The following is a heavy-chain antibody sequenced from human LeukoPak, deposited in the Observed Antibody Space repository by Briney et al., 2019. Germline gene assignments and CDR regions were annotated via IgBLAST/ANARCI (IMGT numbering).Heavy chain of an antibody. CDR2: IYDSGST. CDR3: ARVIAVAGRSPFDY. CDR1: GGSIRSSYYY. Sequence: SETLSLTCTVSGGSIRSSYYYWGWIRQPPGKGLEWIGSIYDSGSTYYNPSLKSRVTISVDTSKNQFSLKLNSVTAADTAVYYCARVIAVAGRSPFDYWGQGTLVTVSS. V-gene: IGHV4-39*01. J-gene: IGHJ4*02. D-gene: IGHD6-19*01.